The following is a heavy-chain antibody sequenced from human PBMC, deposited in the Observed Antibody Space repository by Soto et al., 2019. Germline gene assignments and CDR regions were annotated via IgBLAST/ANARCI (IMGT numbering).Heavy chain of an antibody. Sequence: SETLSLTCAVYGGSFSGHYWSWIRQTPGKGLEWIGEINQSGSTNYNPSFKSRVTISIDTSKNQFSLYLQMNSLRVDDTAVYYCARVDGFTYPNDYWGQGTLVTVSS. D-gene: IGHD5-18*01. CDR3: ARVDGFTYPNDY. CDR1: GGSFSGHY. J-gene: IGHJ4*02. V-gene: IGHV4-34*01. CDR2: INQSGST.